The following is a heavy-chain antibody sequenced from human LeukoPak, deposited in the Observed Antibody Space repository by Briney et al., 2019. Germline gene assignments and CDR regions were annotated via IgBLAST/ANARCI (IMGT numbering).Heavy chain of an antibody. CDR3: ASRTYNWFDP. CDR1: GGSFSGYY. J-gene: IGHJ5*02. D-gene: IGHD3/OR15-3a*01. V-gene: IGHV4-34*01. Sequence: SETLSLTCAVYGGSFSGYYWSWIRQPPGKGLEWIGEINHSGSTNYNPSLKSRVTISVDTSKNQFSLKLSSATAADTAVYYCASRTYNWFDPWGQGTLVTVSS. CDR2: INHSGST.